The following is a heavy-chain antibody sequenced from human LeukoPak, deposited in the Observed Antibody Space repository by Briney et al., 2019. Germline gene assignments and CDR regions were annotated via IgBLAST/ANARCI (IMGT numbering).Heavy chain of an antibody. CDR3: ARANPAYYYDSGRQDP. CDR2: IRFDGSYK. Sequence: GGSLRLSCAASGFTFSSYGMHWVRQAPGKGLEWVAFIRFDGSYKYYADSVKGRFTISRDTSKNTLYLQMNSPRSDDTAVYYCARANPAYYYDSGRQDPWGQGTLVTVSS. V-gene: IGHV3-30*02. J-gene: IGHJ5*02. CDR1: GFTFSSYG. D-gene: IGHD3-22*01.